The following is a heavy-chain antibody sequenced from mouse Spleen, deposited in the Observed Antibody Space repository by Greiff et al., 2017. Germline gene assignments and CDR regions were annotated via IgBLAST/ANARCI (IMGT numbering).Heavy chain of an antibody. CDR1: GFTFSDYG. D-gene: IGHD3-3*01. V-gene: IGHV5-17*01. CDR2: ISSGSSTI. Sequence: EVTLVESGGGLVKPGGSLKLSCAASGFTFSDYGMHWVRQAPEKGLEWVAYISSGSSTIYYADTVKGRFTISRDNAKNTLFLQMTSLRSEDTAMYYCARELDWLYYFDYWGQGTTLTVSS. J-gene: IGHJ2*01. CDR3: ARELDWLYYFDY.